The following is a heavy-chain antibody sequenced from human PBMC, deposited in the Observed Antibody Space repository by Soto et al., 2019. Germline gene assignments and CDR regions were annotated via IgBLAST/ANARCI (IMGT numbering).Heavy chain of an antibody. CDR3: AKKGVSSQSYYFDY. CDR2: ISSSGGST. V-gene: IGHV3-11*01. J-gene: IGHJ4*02. Sequence: QVQLVESGGGLVKPGGSLRLSCAASGFTFSDYYMSWIRQAPGKGLEWVSYISSSGGSTYYADSVKGRFTISRDNSKNTLYLQMNSLRAEDTAVYYCAKKGVSSQSYYFDYWGQGTLVTVSS. CDR1: GFTFSDYY. D-gene: IGHD6-13*01.